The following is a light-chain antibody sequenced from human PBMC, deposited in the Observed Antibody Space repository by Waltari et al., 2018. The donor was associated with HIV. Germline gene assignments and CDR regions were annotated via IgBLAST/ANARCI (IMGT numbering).Light chain of an antibody. J-gene: IGKJ3*01. V-gene: IGKV1-16*01. CDR2: NTN. Sequence: DIQMTQSPSSLSASVGDRVSILCRAGQGVGTALAWFQQKPGRAPKSLIYNTNTLQSGVPPRFSGSGFGTEFTLTISSLQPEDFATYYCQQYNSYPLSFGPGTKVDVK. CDR3: QQYNSYPLS. CDR1: QGVGTA.